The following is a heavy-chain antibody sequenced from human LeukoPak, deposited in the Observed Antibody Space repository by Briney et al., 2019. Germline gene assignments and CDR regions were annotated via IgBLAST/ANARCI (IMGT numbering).Heavy chain of an antibody. J-gene: IGHJ4*02. D-gene: IGHD1-26*01. CDR1: GFTFDDYA. Sequence: GGSLRLSCAASGFTFDDYAMHWVRQAPGKGLEWVSGISWNSVSIGYADSVKGRFTISRDNAKNSLYLQMNSLRAEDTALYYCAKGGGSFRTYYFDYWGQGTLVTVSS. CDR2: ISWNSVSI. V-gene: IGHV3-9*01. CDR3: AKGGGSFRTYYFDY.